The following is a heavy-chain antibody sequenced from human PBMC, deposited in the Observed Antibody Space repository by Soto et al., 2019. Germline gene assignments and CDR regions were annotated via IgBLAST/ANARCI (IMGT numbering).Heavy chain of an antibody. Sequence: PWGSLRLSCEASGFTFSDYYMSWVRQAPGKGLEWVSYISNSGVRILYVDSVKGRFTISRDNAKNSVYLQMHSLRAEDTAVYYCAREGATKAIDSWGQGTLVTVSS. CDR2: ISNSGVRI. V-gene: IGHV3-11*01. D-gene: IGHD2-8*01. J-gene: IGHJ4*02. CDR3: AREGATKAIDS. CDR1: GFTFSDYY.